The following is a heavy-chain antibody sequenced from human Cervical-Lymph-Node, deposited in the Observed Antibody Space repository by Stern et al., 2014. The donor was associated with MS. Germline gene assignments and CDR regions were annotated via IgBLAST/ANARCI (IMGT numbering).Heavy chain of an antibody. CDR1: GFTFSDYY. V-gene: IGHV3-11*01. J-gene: IGHJ4*02. D-gene: IGHD6-19*01. Sequence: ASGFTFSDYYMSWIRQAPGKGLEWGSYISSSGSTIYYADSVKGRFTISRDNAKNSVYLQMNSLRAEDTAVYYCARDSPSWGWCFDYWGQGTLVTVSS. CDR2: ISSSGSTI. CDR3: ARDSPSWGWCFDY.